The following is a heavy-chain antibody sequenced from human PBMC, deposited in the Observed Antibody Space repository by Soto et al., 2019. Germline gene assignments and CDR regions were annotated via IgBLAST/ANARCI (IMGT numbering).Heavy chain of an antibody. CDR1: GFTFSSYW. V-gene: IGHV3-7*03. D-gene: IGHD5-12*01. CDR3: ARVLARWLRLDY. CDR2: IKQDGSEK. J-gene: IGHJ4*02. Sequence: EVQLVESGGGLVQPGGSLRLSCAASGFTFSSYWMSWVRQAPGKGLEWVANIKQDGSEKYYVDSVKGRFTISRDNAKNARYRQMNSLRAEDTAVYYCARVLARWLRLDYLGQGTLVTVSS.